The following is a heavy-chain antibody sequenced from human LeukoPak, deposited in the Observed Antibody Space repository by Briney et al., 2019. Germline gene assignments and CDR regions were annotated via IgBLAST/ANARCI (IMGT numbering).Heavy chain of an antibody. CDR2: ISGSGGST. CDR3: TRIAAAGTDFDY. CDR1: GFTFSSYA. Sequence: GGSLRLSCAASGFTFSSYAMSWVRQAPGKGLEWVSAISGSGGSTYYADSVKGRFTISRDNSKNTLYLQMNSLRAEDTAVYYCTRIAAAGTDFDYWGQGTLVTVSS. J-gene: IGHJ4*02. V-gene: IGHV3-23*01. D-gene: IGHD6-13*01.